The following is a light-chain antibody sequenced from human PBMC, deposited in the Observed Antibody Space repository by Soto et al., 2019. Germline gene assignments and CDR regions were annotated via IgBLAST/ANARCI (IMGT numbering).Light chain of an antibody. CDR3: QQRSNWPPT. Sequence: EIVLTQSPATLSLSPGERATLSCRASQSVSSYLAWYQQKSGQAPRLLNFDASNRATGIPARFSGSGSGTDCSLTISSLEPEDFAVYYCQQRSNWPPTFSEGTKVEIK. V-gene: IGKV3-11*01. CDR2: DAS. J-gene: IGKJ4*01. CDR1: QSVSSY.